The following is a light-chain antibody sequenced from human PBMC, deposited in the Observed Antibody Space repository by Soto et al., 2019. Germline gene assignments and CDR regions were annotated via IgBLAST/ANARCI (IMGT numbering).Light chain of an antibody. CDR3: QQYNNWPIT. CDR1: QSVGSN. V-gene: IGKV3-15*01. J-gene: IGKJ5*01. CDR2: GAS. Sequence: EIVMTQSPATLSVSPGEGATLSCRASQSVGSNLGWYHQKPGQAPSLLIYGASTRAAGIPARFSGSGSGTEFTLTISSLQSEDFAVYYCQQYNNWPITFGQGTRLEI.